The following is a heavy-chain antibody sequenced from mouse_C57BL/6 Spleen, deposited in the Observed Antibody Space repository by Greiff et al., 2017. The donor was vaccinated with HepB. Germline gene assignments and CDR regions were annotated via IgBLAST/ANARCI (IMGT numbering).Heavy chain of an antibody. V-gene: IGHV1-59*01. Sequence: QVQLQQPGAELVRPGTSVKLSCKASGYTFTSYWMHWVKQRPGQGLEWIGVIDPSDSYTNYNQKFKGKATLTVDTSSSTAYMQLSSLTSEDSAVYYCARSGVYDYDWFAYWGQGTLVTVSA. CDR3: ARSGVYDYDWFAY. CDR2: IDPSDSYT. J-gene: IGHJ3*01. D-gene: IGHD2-4*01. CDR1: GYTFTSYW.